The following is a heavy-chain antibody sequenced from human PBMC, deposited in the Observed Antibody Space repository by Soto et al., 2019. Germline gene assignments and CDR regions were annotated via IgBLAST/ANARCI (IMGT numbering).Heavy chain of an antibody. J-gene: IGHJ4*01. V-gene: IGHV3-23*01. Sequence: GGSLRLSCAASGFTFSSYAMSWVRQAPGKGLEWVSAISSNGANTHYAESVKGRFTISKDASRNTVHLHMNNLRAEDTATYFCVSWVSAHFDYWGHGTPVTVSS. CDR3: VSWVSAHFDY. D-gene: IGHD2-8*01. CDR2: ISSNGANT. CDR1: GFTFSSYA.